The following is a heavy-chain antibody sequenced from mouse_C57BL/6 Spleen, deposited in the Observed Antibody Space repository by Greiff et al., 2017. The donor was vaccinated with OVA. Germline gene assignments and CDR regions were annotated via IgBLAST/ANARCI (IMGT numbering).Heavy chain of an antibody. V-gene: IGHV1-18*01. CDR1: GYTFTDYN. Sequence: DVQLQESGPELVKPGASVKIPCKASGYTFTDYNMDWVKQSHGKSLEWIGDINPNNGGTIYNQKFKGKATLTVDKSSSTAYMELRSLTSEDTAVYYCARSHYYGSSSSYFDVWGTGTTVTVAS. CDR2: INPNNGGT. CDR3: ARSHYYGSSSSYFDV. D-gene: IGHD1-1*01. J-gene: IGHJ1*03.